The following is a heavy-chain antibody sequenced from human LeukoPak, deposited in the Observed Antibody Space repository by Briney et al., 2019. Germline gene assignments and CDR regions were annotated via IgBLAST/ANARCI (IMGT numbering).Heavy chain of an antibody. CDR2: VSYDGSNK. J-gene: IGHJ4*02. Sequence: PGGSLRLSCAASGFTFSNYAMHWVRQAPDKGLEWVAVVSYDGSNKYYADSVKGRFTVSRDNSKNTLYLQMNSLRAEDTAVYYCARVFSSSWCEFPDYWGQGTLVTVSS. CDR3: ARVFSSSWCEFPDY. D-gene: IGHD6-13*01. V-gene: IGHV3-30*04. CDR1: GFTFSNYA.